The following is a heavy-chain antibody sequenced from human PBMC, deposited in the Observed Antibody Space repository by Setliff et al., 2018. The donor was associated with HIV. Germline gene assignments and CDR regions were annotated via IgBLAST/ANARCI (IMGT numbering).Heavy chain of an antibody. CDR3: ARGPYTIDY. J-gene: IGHJ4*02. CDR1: GYSFSSYE. V-gene: IGHV3-48*03. Sequence: GGSLSLSCAGSGYSFSSYEMNWVRQGPGKGLEWVSYISSSGSSIYYADSVKGRFTISRDNAKNSLYLQMNSLRAEDTAVYYCARGPYTIDYWGQGTLVTVSS. D-gene: IGHD3-16*01. CDR2: ISSSGSSI.